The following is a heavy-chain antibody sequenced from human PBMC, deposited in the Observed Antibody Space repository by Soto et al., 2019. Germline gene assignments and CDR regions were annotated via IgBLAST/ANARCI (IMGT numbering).Heavy chain of an antibody. J-gene: IGHJ4*02. CDR3: AKDKWRGYSYAVNSFPDY. Sequence: GGSLRLSCAASGFTFSSYGMHWVRQAPGKGLEWVAVISYDGSNKYYADSVKGRFTISRDNSKNTLYLQMNSLRAEDTAVYYCAKDKWRGYSYAVNSFPDYWGQGTLVTVSS. V-gene: IGHV3-30*18. CDR1: GFTFSSYG. D-gene: IGHD5-18*01. CDR2: ISYDGSNK.